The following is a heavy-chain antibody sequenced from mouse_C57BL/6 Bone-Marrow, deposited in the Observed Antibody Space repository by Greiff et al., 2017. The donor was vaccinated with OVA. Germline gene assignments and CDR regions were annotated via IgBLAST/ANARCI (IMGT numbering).Heavy chain of an antibody. CDR3: ARCLTTVVATDYAMDY. Sequence: VKLMESGAELARPGASVKLSCKASGYTFTSYGISWVKQRTGQGLEWIGEIYPRSGNTYYNEKFKGKATLTADKSSSTAYMELRSLTSEDSAVYFCARCLTTVVATDYAMDYWGQGTSVTVSS. J-gene: IGHJ4*01. D-gene: IGHD1-1*01. CDR1: GYTFTSYG. V-gene: IGHV1-81*01. CDR2: IYPRSGNT.